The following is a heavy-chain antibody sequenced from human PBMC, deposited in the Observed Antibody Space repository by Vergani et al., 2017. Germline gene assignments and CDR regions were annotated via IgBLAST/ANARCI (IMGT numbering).Heavy chain of an antibody. V-gene: IGHV3-48*01. CDR2: ISSSSSTI. D-gene: IGHD3-10*01. CDR3: ARDLTGSGLNWFDP. CDR1: GFTFSSYS. Sequence: EVQLVESGGGLVQPGGSLRLSCAASGFTFSSYSMNWVRQAPGKGLEWVSYISSSSSTIYYADSVKGRFTISRDNAKNSLYLQMNSLRAEDTAVYYCARDLTGSGLNWFDPWGQGTLVTVSS. J-gene: IGHJ5*02.